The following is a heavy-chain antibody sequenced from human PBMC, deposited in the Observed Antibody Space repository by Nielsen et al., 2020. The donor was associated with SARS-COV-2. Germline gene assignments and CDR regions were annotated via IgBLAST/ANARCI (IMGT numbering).Heavy chain of an antibody. CDR1: GGTFISYA. J-gene: IGHJ6*02. D-gene: IGHD3-10*01. CDR2: IIPIFGTA. CDR3: ARGRGHYYCMDV. Sequence: SVKVSCKASGGTFISYAISWVRQAPGQGLEWMGGIIPIFGTANYAQKFQGRVTITADKSTSTAYMELSSLRSEDTAVYYCARGRGHYYCMDVWGQGTTVTVSS. V-gene: IGHV1-69*06.